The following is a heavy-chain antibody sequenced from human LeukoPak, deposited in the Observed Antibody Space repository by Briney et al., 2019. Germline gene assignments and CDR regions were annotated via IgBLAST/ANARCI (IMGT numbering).Heavy chain of an antibody. V-gene: IGHV1-8*03. CDR2: MNPNSGNA. J-gene: IGHJ5*02. D-gene: IGHD6-13*01. CDR1: GYTFTSYD. Sequence: ASVKVSCKASGYTFTSYDINWVRQATGQGLEWMGWMNPNSGNAGYAQKFQGRVTITRNTSISTAYMELSSLRSEDTAVYYCARFIAAAGWFDPWGQGPLVTVSS. CDR3: ARFIAAAGWFDP.